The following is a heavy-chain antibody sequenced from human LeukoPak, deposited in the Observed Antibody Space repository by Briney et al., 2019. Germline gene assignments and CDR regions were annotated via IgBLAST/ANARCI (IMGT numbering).Heavy chain of an antibody. CDR1: GFTFSNYW. CDR2: IKTDGSST. D-gene: IGHD3-3*01. Sequence: PGGSLRLSCAASGFTFSNYWMHWVRQAPGKGLVWVSRIKTDGSSTSHTDSVKGRFTISRDNAKNTLYLQMNSLRAEDTAVYYCTRERYDDAFDIWGQGTMVTVSS. J-gene: IGHJ3*02. CDR3: TRERYDDAFDI. V-gene: IGHV3-74*01.